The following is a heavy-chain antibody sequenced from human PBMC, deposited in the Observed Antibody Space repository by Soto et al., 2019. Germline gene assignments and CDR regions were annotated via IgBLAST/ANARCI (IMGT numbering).Heavy chain of an antibody. Sequence: SETLSLTCTVSGGSISSYYWSWIRPPPGKGLEWIGDVYYSGSTNYNPALKSRVTISVDTSKNQFSLKLSSVTAADTAVSYCARGVHAYHGSGSYYYYYMDVWGKGTTVTVSS. CDR1: GGSISSYY. V-gene: IGHV4-59*01. CDR2: VYYSGST. CDR3: ARGVHAYHGSGSYYYYYMDV. J-gene: IGHJ6*03. D-gene: IGHD3-10*01.